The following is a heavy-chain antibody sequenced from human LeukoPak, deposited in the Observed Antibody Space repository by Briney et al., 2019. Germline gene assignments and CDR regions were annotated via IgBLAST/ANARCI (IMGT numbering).Heavy chain of an antibody. J-gene: IGHJ5*02. CDR1: GGSISNYY. CDR3: AREIGAENWFDP. CDR2: IHYSGIT. D-gene: IGHD2/OR15-2a*01. V-gene: IGHV4-59*12. Sequence: SETLSLTCSFSGGSISNYYWSWIRQPPGKGLEWIAYIHYSGITKYNPSLNSRVTISADTSKNQFSLKLSSVTAADTAVYYCAREIGAENWFDPWGQGTLVTVSS.